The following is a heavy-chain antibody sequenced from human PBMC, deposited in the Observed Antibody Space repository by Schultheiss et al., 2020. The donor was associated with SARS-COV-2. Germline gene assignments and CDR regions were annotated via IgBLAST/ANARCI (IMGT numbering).Heavy chain of an antibody. J-gene: IGHJ5*02. CDR2: IYYSGST. CDR3: AREPIEAADWFDP. D-gene: IGHD6-13*01. V-gene: IGHV4-61*01. CDR1: GGSVSSGSYY. Sequence: SETLSLTCTVSGGSVSSGSYYWSWIRQPPGKGLEWIGYIYYSGSTNYNPSLKSRVTISVDTSKNQFSLKLSSVTAADTAVYYCAREPIEAADWFDPWGQGTLVTVSS.